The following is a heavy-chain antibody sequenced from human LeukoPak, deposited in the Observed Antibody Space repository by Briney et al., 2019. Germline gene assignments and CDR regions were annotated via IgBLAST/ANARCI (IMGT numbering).Heavy chain of an antibody. J-gene: IGHJ4*02. Sequence: SSETLSLTCAVYGGSFSGYYWSWIRQPPGKGLEWIGEINHSGSTNYNPSLKSRVTISVDTSKNQFSLKLSSVTAADTAVYYCASDAFYDSGGYYYYWGQGTLVTVSS. D-gene: IGHD3-22*01. CDR2: INHSGST. V-gene: IGHV4-34*01. CDR1: GGSFSGYY. CDR3: ASDAFYDSGGYYYY.